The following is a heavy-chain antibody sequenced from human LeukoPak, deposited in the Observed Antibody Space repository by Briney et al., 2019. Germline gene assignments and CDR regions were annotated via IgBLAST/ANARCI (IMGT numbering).Heavy chain of an antibody. CDR1: GFTFSSYG. D-gene: IGHD2-2*01. Sequence: GGSLRLSCAASGFTFSSYGMHWVRQAPGKGLEWVAFIRYDGSNKYYADSVEGRFTISRDNSKNALYLQMNSLRAEDTAVYYCAKVEGYCSSTSCSHFDYWGQGTLVTVSS. V-gene: IGHV3-30*02. J-gene: IGHJ4*02. CDR2: IRYDGSNK. CDR3: AKVEGYCSSTSCSHFDY.